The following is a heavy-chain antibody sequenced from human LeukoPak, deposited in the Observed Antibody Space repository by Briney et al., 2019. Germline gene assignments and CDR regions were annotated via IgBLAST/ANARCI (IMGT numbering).Heavy chain of an antibody. CDR1: GFTFDDYA. J-gene: IGHJ3*02. CDR2: ISWNSGSI. CDR3: ARDSAWAYAFDI. V-gene: IGHV3-9*01. D-gene: IGHD1-26*01. Sequence: PGGSLRLSCAASGFTFDDYAMHWVRQAPGKGLEWVSGISWNSGSIGYADSVKGRFTISRDNAKNSLYLQMNSLRAEDTAVYYCARDSAWAYAFDIWGQGTMVTVSS.